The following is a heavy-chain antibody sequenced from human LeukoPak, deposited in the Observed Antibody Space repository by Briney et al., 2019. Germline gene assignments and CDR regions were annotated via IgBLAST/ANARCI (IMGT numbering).Heavy chain of an antibody. D-gene: IGHD3-22*01. V-gene: IGHV7-4-1*02. CDR2: INTNTGNP. Sequence: ASVKVSCKASGYTFSSYGMNWVRQAPGQGLEWMGWINTNTGNPTYAQGFTGRFVFSLDTSVSTSYLQISSLKAEDTAVYYCARDLDTMIIGWFDPWGQGTLVTVSS. CDR3: ARDLDTMIIGWFDP. J-gene: IGHJ5*02. CDR1: GYTFSSYG.